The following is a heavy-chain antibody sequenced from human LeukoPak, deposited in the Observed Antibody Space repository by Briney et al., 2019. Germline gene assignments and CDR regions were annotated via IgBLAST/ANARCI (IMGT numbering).Heavy chain of an antibody. Sequence: PTGGSLRLSCAASGFIFSTYGMHWVRQAPGKGLEWVAFIRYDGNNKYYADSVKGRFTISRDNSKNMLYLEMKSLRPEDTAVYYCAKNGPDYIWGNYLDYWGQGTLVTVSS. J-gene: IGHJ4*02. V-gene: IGHV3-30*02. CDR2: IRYDGNNK. CDR1: GFIFSTYG. D-gene: IGHD3-16*01. CDR3: AKNGPDYIWGNYLDY.